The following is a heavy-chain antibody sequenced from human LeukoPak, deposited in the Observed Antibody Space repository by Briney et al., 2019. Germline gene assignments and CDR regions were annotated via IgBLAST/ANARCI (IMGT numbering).Heavy chain of an antibody. CDR3: ATLEGYCSGGSCSRPYYYYGMDV. CDR1: GFTFSSYG. V-gene: IGHV3-30*03. CDR2: ISYDGSNK. D-gene: IGHD2-15*01. J-gene: IGHJ6*04. Sequence: GGSLRLSCAASGFTFSSYGMHWVRQAPGKGLEWVAVISYDGSNKYYADSVKGRFTISRDNSKNTLYLQMNSLRAKDTAVYYCATLEGYCSGGSCSRPYYYYGMDVWGKGTTVTVSS.